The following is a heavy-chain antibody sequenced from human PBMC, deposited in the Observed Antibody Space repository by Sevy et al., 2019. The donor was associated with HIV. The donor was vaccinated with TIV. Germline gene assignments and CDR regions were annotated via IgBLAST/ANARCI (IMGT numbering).Heavy chain of an antibody. Sequence: GGSLRLSCAASGFTFSSYGMHWVRQAPGKGLDWVTVISYDGSNKYYADSMKGRFTISRDNSNITQDLQMNSLRVQDTAVYYCAKGGQWRVRDWFDPWGQGSLVTVSS. CDR1: GFTFSSYG. CDR3: AKGGQWRVRDWFDP. D-gene: IGHD6-19*01. V-gene: IGHV3-30*18. J-gene: IGHJ5*02. CDR2: ISYDGSNK.